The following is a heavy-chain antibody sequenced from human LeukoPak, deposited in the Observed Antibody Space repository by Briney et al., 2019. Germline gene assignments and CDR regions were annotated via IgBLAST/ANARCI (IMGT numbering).Heavy chain of an antibody. Sequence: GASVKVSCKASGYTFTNYAMHWVRQAPGQRLEWMGWINTGNGNTKYSQEFQGRVTITRDTSANTAYMELSSLRAEDTAVYYCAREGWIQLWLREYYFDYWGQGTLVTVSS. CDR1: GYTFTNYA. CDR2: INTGNGNT. D-gene: IGHD5-18*01. J-gene: IGHJ4*02. V-gene: IGHV1-3*03. CDR3: AREGWIQLWLREYYFDY.